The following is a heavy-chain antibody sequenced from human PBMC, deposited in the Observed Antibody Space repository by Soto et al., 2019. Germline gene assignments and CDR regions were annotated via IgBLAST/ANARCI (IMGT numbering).Heavy chain of an antibody. Sequence: PSETLSLTCFVSGGSVTSHHWSWIRQFPGQGLEWIAYTSYTGNTNYNPSFQSRVTISVDTSKNQFSLKLSSVTAADTAVYYCARAGRGFWSGSRQDARNWFDPWGQGTLVTVSS. CDR3: ARAGRGFWSGSRQDARNWFDP. D-gene: IGHD3-3*01. CDR1: GGSVTSHH. CDR2: TSYTGNT. J-gene: IGHJ5*02. V-gene: IGHV4-59*02.